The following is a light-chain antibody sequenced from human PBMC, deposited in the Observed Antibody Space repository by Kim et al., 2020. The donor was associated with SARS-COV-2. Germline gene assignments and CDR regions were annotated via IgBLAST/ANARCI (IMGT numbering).Light chain of an antibody. V-gene: IGLV1-51*01. CDR1: MSNIGNNF. CDR2: DDD. CDR3: GTWDSALSIAV. Sequence: GQKGTISCSGSMSNIGNNFVSWYQQLSGTAPKLLIYDDDDRPSGIPDRFSGSKSYTSATLVITGLQTGDEADYYCGTWDSALSIAVFGGGTQLTVL. J-gene: IGLJ2*01.